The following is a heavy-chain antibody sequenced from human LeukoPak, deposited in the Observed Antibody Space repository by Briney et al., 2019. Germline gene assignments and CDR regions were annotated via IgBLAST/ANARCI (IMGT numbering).Heavy chain of an antibody. J-gene: IGHJ4*02. CDR1: GFSFSGYG. CDR2: IRYDGITK. CDR3: AALHTGTFVDY. D-gene: IGHD4-17*01. Sequence: GGSLRLSCAASGFSFSGYGMHWVRQVPGKGLEWVAFIRYDGITKFYIDSVKGRFAISRDNSKNTLSLQMDSLRTEDTAVYYCAALHTGTFVDYWGQGTLVTVSS. V-gene: IGHV3-30*02.